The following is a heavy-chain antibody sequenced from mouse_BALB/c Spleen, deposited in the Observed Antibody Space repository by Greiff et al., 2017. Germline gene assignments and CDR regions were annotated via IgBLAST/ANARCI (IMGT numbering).Heavy chain of an antibody. J-gene: IGHJ2*01. CDR3: ARAALGDY. Sequence: EVQRVESGGGLVQPGGSLKLSCAASGFTFSDYYMYWVRQTPEKRLEWVATISDGGSYTYYPDSVKGRFTISRDNAKNNLYLQMSSLKSEDTAMYYCARAALGDYWGQGTTLTVSS. D-gene: IGHD2-10*02. V-gene: IGHV5-4*02. CDR2: ISDGGSYT. CDR1: GFTFSDYY.